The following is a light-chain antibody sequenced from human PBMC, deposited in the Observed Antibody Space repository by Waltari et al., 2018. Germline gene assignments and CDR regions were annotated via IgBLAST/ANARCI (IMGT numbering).Light chain of an antibody. CDR2: DAS. V-gene: IGKV3-20*01. CDR1: QSVSSY. J-gene: IGKJ3*01. Sequence: VILTQSPATLSLSPGERATLPCRASQSVSSYLAWYQQKPGQAPRLLIYDASSRATGIPDRFSGSGSGTEFTLTISSLEPEDFAVYYCQKFSSSPFTFGPGTKLDIK. CDR3: QKFSSSPFT.